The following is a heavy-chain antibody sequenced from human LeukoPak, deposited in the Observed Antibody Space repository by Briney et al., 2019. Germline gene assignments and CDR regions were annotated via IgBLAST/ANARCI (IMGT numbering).Heavy chain of an antibody. Sequence: GGSLRLSCAASGFTFSSYWMSWVRQAPGKGLEWVSSISSTSSYIYYADSVKGRFTISRDNAKNSLFLQMNNVRVEDAAVYFCARDGRSAWYEDSWGQGTLVTVSS. J-gene: IGHJ4*02. CDR1: GFTFSSYW. CDR2: ISSTSSYI. CDR3: ARDGRSAWYEDS. V-gene: IGHV3-21*01. D-gene: IGHD6-13*01.